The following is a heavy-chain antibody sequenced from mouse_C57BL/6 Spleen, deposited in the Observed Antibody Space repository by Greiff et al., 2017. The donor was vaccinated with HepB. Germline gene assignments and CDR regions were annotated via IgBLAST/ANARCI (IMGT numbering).Heavy chain of an antibody. J-gene: IGHJ2*01. D-gene: IGHD2-3*01. CDR1: GFTFSNYW. CDR3: TCYDGYYCDY. V-gene: IGHV6-3*01. CDR2: IRLKSDNYAT. Sequence: EVMLVESGGGLVQPGGSMKLSCVASGFTFSNYWMNWVRQSPEKGLEWVAQIRLKSDNYATHYAESVKGRFTISRDDSKSSVYLHMNNVRAEDTGIYYCTCYDGYYCDYWGQGTTLTVSS.